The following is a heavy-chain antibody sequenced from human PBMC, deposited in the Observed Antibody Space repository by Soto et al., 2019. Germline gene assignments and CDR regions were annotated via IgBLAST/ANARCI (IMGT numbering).Heavy chain of an antibody. V-gene: IGHV1-2*02. CDR3: ARVSHGYSYFDY. CDR1: GYTFTGYY. Sequence: ASVKVSCKASGYTFTGYYMHWVRQAPGQGLEWMGWINPNSGGTNYAQKFQGRVTMTRDTSISTAYMELSRLRSDDTAVYYCARVSHGYSYFDYWGQGTLVTVSS. D-gene: IGHD5-18*01. CDR2: INPNSGGT. J-gene: IGHJ4*02.